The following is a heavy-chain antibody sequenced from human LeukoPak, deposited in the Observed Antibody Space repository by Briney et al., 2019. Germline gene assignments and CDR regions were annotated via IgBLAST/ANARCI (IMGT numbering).Heavy chain of an antibody. CDR1: GGTFSSYT. CDR2: IIPILGIA. CDR3: ATRIAVAGDRAFDI. J-gene: IGHJ3*02. Sequence: ASVKVSCKASGGTFSSYTISWVRQAPGQGLEWMGRIIPILGIANYAQKFQGRVTITADKSTSTAYTELSSLRSEDTAVYYCATRIAVAGDRAFDIWGQGTMVTVSS. V-gene: IGHV1-69*02. D-gene: IGHD6-19*01.